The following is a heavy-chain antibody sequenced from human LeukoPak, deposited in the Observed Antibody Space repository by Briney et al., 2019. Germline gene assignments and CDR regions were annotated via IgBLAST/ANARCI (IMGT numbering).Heavy chain of an antibody. V-gene: IGHV4-39*01. J-gene: IGHJ5*02. D-gene: IGHD1-26*01. CDR2: IYYSGST. CDR1: GGSISSSGYY. Sequence: PSETLSLTCTVSGGSISSSGYYWGWIRQPPGKGLEWIASIYYSGSTYYNPSLKSRVTISVDTSKNQFYLKLSSLTAADTAVYYCARHEYSGSYYGLSWFDPWGQGTLVTVSS. CDR3: ARHEYSGSYYGLSWFDP.